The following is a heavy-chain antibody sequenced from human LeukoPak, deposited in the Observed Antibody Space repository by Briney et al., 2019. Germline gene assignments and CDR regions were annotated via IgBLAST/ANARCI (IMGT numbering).Heavy chain of an antibody. D-gene: IGHD3-9*01. V-gene: IGHV4-61*02. CDR3: ARRQLRYSAPLDY. CDR1: GGSISSGSYY. J-gene: IGHJ4*02. Sequence: PSQTLSLTCTVSGGSISSGSYYWSWIRQPAGKGLEWIGRIYTSGSTNYNPSLKSRVTISVDTSKNQFSLKLSSVTAADTAVYYCARRQLRYSAPLDYWGQGTLVTVPS. CDR2: IYTSGST.